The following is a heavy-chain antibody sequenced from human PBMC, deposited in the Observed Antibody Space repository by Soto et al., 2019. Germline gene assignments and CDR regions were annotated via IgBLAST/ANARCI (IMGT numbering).Heavy chain of an antibody. D-gene: IGHD1-1*01. J-gene: IGHJ4*02. CDR1: GGSISSSSYY. V-gene: IGHV4-61*01. CDR3: ARESEQSFDY. CDR2: FYYSGST. Sequence: PSETLSLTCTVSGGSISSSSYYWGWIRQPPGKGLEWIGNFYYSGSTNYNPSLKSRVTISVDTSKNQFSLKLSSVTAADTAVYYCARESEQSFDYWGQGTLVTVSS.